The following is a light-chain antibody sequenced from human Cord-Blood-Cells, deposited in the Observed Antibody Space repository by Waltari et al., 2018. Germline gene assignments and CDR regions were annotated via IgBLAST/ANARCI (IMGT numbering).Light chain of an antibody. Sequence: SYELTQPSSVSVSPGPTARITCSGDVLAKQYARWFQQKPGQAPVLVIYKDSERPSGIPERFSGSSSGTTVTLTISGAQVEDEADYYCYSAADNNWVFGGGTKLTVL. CDR3: YSAADNNWV. CDR1: VLAKQY. CDR2: KDS. V-gene: IGLV3-27*01. J-gene: IGLJ3*02.